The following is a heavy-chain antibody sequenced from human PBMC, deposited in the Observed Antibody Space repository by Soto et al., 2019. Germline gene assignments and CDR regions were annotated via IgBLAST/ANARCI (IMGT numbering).Heavy chain of an antibody. D-gene: IGHD3-9*01. J-gene: IGHJ6*02. V-gene: IGHV4-39*01. CDR3: ARVLTGGYPYYYYYYGMDV. CDR2: THYSGSA. Sequence: PSETLSLTCTVSGGSISSNSYYWGWIRQPPGKGLQWIGYTHYSGSAYYNPTVKSRVTISVDASRDQFSLRLSSVTAADTAVYYCARVLTGGYPYYYYYYGMDVWGQGTTVTVSS. CDR1: GGSISSNSYY.